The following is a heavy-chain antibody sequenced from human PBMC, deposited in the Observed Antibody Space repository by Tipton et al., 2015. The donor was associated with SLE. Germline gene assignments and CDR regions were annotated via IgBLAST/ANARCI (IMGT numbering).Heavy chain of an antibody. CDR2: ISNTGDTI. CDR1: GFTFSDYY. V-gene: IGHV3-11*04. Sequence: SLRLSCAASGFTFSDYYMSWIRQAPGKGLEWLSYISNTGDTIFYADSVKGRFTTSRDNAKSSLYLQMNSLRPEDTAVYYCARDHYYYDSSGLYTFDVWGQGTIITVSS. J-gene: IGHJ3*01. D-gene: IGHD3-22*01. CDR3: ARDHYYYDSSGLYTFDV.